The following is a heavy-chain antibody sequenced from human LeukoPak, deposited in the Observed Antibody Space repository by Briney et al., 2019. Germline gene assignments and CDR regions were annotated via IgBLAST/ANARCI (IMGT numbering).Heavy chain of an antibody. CDR1: GFTFSSYS. Sequence: GGSLRLSCAASGFTFSSYSMNWVRQAPGKGLEWVSSISSSSSYIYYADSVKGRFTISRDNAKNSLYLQMNILRAEDTAVYYCALANDFWSGYINYYYYYMDVWGKGTTVTVSS. CDR3: ALANDFWSGYINYYYYYMDV. D-gene: IGHD3-3*01. CDR2: ISSSSSYI. J-gene: IGHJ6*03. V-gene: IGHV3-21*01.